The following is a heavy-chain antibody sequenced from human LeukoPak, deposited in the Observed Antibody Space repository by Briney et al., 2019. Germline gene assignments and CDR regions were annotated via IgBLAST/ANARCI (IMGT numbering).Heavy chain of an antibody. CDR2: IYYSGST. CDR3: ARADYRYYLDY. J-gene: IGHJ4*02. D-gene: IGHD3-16*01. Sequence: SETLSLTCTVSGGSISSYYWSWIRQPPGKGLEWIGYIYYSGSTNYNPSLKSRVTISVDTSKNQFSLKLSSVTAADTAVYYCARADYRYYLDYWGQGTLVTVSS. V-gene: IGHV4-59*01. CDR1: GGSISSYY.